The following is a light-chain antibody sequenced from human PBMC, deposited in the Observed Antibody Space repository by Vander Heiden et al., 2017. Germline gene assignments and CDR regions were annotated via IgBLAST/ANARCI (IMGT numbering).Light chain of an antibody. Sequence: DIQMIQPPSSLSTSVGDRVTITCRASQSISNYLNWYQQKPGKAPNLLIYAASSLQSGVPSRFSGSGSGTDFTLTISSPQPEDFATYYCQQTYSAPWTFGQGTKVEIK. CDR3: QQTYSAPWT. CDR1: QSISNY. V-gene: IGKV1-39*01. J-gene: IGKJ1*01. CDR2: AAS.